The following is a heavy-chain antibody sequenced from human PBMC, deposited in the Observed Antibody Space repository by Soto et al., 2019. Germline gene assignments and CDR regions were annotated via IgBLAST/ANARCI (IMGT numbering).Heavy chain of an antibody. D-gene: IGHD3-9*01. J-gene: IGHJ6*02. V-gene: IGHV4-30-4*01. CDR2: IYYSGST. CDR3: ARDRGYDILTGYYKGKENYYYGMDV. Sequence: SETLSLTCTVSGGSISSGDYYWSWIRQPPGKGLEWIGYIYYSGSTYYNPSLKSRVTISVDTSMNQFSLKLSSVTAADTAVYYCARDRGYDILTGYYKGKENYYYGMDVWGQGTTVTVSS. CDR1: GGSISSGDYY.